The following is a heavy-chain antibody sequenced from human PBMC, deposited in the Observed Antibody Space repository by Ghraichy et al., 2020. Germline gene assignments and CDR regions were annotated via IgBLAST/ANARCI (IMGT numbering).Heavy chain of an antibody. D-gene: IGHD4-23*01. CDR2: IYYSGST. Sequence: SETLSLTCTVSGGSISSYYWSWIRQPPGKGLEWIGYIYYSGSTNYNPSLKSRVTISVDTSKNQFSLKLSSVTAADTAVYYCARHDYGGKQPDYWGQGTLVTVSS. J-gene: IGHJ4*02. V-gene: IGHV4-59*08. CDR1: GGSISSYY. CDR3: ARHDYGGKQPDY.